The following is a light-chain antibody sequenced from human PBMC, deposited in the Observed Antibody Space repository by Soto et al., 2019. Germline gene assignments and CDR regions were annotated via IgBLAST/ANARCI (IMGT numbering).Light chain of an antibody. Sequence: EIVMTQSPGTLSLSAGDRATLSCRASQSVGSNLAWYQQKPGQAPRLLIYGASSRTTGTPARFSGSGSGSDFTITIRSLQSEDFAVYDCQQRSTWPTFGQGTRLEIK. CDR1: QSVGSN. J-gene: IGKJ5*01. CDR2: GAS. V-gene: IGKV3-15*01. CDR3: QQRSTWPT.